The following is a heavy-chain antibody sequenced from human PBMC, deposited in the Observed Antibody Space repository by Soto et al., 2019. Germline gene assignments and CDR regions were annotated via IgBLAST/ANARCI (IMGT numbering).Heavy chain of an antibody. D-gene: IGHD4-4*01. Sequence: GESLKISCKGSGYTFTDYWIGWVRQLPGKGLEWMGIIYPGDSDTRYSPSFQGHVTITVDKSTSTAYLQWNTLKASDTAMYYCARTISNSRYYYYAMDVWGQGTTVTVSS. CDR3: ARTISNSRYYYYAMDV. CDR1: GYTFTDYW. CDR2: IYPGDSDT. J-gene: IGHJ6*02. V-gene: IGHV5-51*01.